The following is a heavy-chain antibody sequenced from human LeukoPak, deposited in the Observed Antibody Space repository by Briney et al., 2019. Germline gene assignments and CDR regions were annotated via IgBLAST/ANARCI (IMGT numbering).Heavy chain of an antibody. CDR1: GFPFSSYW. CDR2: IKQDGSKK. V-gene: IGHV3-7*04. J-gene: IGHJ4*02. CDR3: TRVGYIDEGIDY. D-gene: IGHD5-24*01. Sequence: GGSLRLSCVASGFPFSSYWMTWVRQAPGKGLEWVANIKQDGSKKSYVDSVKGRFTISRNNAKNSLYLQMNSLRAEDTAIYYCTRVGYIDEGIDYWGQGTLVTVSS.